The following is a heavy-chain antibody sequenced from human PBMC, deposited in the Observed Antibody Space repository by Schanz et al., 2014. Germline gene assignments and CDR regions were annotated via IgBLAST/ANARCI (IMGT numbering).Heavy chain of an antibody. Sequence: EVQLVESGGGLVKPGGSLRLSCAASGFSFSTYGMTWVRQAPGKGLEWVSSISSTSSYIYYADSVKGRFTISRDNAKNSLYLQMNGLRAEDTAVFYCARDGAELYYFDDWGQGTLVTVSS. CDR3: ARDGAELYYFDD. CDR2: ISSTSSYI. V-gene: IGHV3-21*01. CDR1: GFSFSTYG. J-gene: IGHJ4*02. D-gene: IGHD1-1*01.